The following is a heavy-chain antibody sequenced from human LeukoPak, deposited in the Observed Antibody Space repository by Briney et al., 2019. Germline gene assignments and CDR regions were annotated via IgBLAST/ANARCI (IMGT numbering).Heavy chain of an antibody. CDR1: GGTFISYA. D-gene: IGHD6-19*01. Sequence: SVKVSCKASGGTFISYAISWVRQAPGQGLEWMGGIIPIFGTANYAQKFQGRVTITADESTSTAYMELSSLRSEDTAVYYCARPLTRKWLVDAFDIWGQGTMVTVSS. CDR2: IIPIFGTA. V-gene: IGHV1-69*13. CDR3: ARPLTRKWLVDAFDI. J-gene: IGHJ3*02.